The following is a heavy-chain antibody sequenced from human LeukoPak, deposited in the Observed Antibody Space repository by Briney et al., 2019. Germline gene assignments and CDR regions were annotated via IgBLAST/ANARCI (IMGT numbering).Heavy chain of an antibody. V-gene: IGHV1-2*02. CDR2: INPNSGGT. D-gene: IGHD4-11*01. Sequence: GASVKVSCKASGYTFTDYYMHWVRQAPGQGLQWMGWINPNSGGTNYAQKFQGRVTMTRDTSISTAYMDLNWLTSDDTAVYYCMRDPRTTKNAFDIWGQGTMVTVSS. CDR1: GYTFTDYY. CDR3: MRDPRTTKNAFDI. J-gene: IGHJ3*02.